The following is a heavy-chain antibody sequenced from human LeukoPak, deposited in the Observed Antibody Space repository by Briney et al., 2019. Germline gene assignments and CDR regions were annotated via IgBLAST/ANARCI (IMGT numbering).Heavy chain of an antibody. CDR1: GFTFSDHD. D-gene: IGHD4-17*01. CDR2: ITSSGSTT. CDR3: ARDPDYGDPE. J-gene: IGHJ4*02. V-gene: IGHV3-11*01. Sequence: GGSLRLSCVASGFTFSDHDMSWFRLSPGKGLEWLSYITSSGSTTDYADSVKGRFTISRDNSKNSMFLQMNSLRPEDTAVYYCARDPDYGDPEWGQGTLVTVSS.